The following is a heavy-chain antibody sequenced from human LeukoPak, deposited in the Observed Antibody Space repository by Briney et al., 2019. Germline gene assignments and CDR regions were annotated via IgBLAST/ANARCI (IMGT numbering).Heavy chain of an antibody. J-gene: IGHJ4*02. D-gene: IGHD3-3*01. CDR3: ARGNVLRFLEWLLFDY. V-gene: IGHV4-38-2*01. CDR2: LYYTGSA. Sequence: SETLSLTCGVSGYSISSGFYWGWIRQPPGKGLQWIGSLYYTGSAEYNPSLKSRLTMSMDKSKNQFSLKLNSVTAADTAVYYCARGNVLRFLEWLLFDYWGQGTLVTVSS. CDR1: GYSISSGFY.